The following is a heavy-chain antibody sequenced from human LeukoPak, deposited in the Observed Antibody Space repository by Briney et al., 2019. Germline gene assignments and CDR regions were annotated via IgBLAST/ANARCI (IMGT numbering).Heavy chain of an antibody. D-gene: IGHD3-22*01. CDR2: IYNSGST. V-gene: IGHV4-59*01. CDR3: ARVINYSDDTGYFNYYFYYYMDV. J-gene: IGHJ6*03. Sequence: KPSETLSLTCTVSGGSISSYYWSWIRQPPGKGLEWIGYIYNSGSTNYNPSLKSRVTISVDTSKNQFSLKLSSVTAADTAVYYCARVINYSDDTGYFNYYFYYYMDVWGKGTTVTISS. CDR1: GGSISSYY.